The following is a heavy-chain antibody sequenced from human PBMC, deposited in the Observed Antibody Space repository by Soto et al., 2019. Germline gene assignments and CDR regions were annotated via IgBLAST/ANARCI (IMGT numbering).Heavy chain of an antibody. CDR2: VSYDENKK. D-gene: IGHD3-9*01. V-gene: IGHV3-30*09. CDR3: ARAKRRVNCESLTGYYTHYGMDV. J-gene: IGHJ6*02. CDR1: GFTFSTFA. Sequence: PGGSLRLSXAASGFTFSTFAMHWVRQAPGKGLERVASVSYDENKKYYADSVKGRFGISRDNSKNTLYAQMNSLRPEDTAVYFCARAKRRVNCESLTGYYTHYGMDVWGQGTTVTVSS.